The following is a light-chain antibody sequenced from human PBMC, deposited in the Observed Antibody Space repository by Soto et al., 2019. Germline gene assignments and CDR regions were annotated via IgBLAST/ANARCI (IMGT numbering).Light chain of an antibody. CDR2: GAS. CDR3: QLYYT. J-gene: IGKJ2*01. Sequence: EIVLTQSPGTLSLSPGEIATLSCRASQTINSRDLAWYQQRPGQAPRLLLYGASSRATGIPDRFTGSGSGRVFTSPLSGLEPEAFEVYYCQLYYTFGQGTKLVIK. CDR1: QTINSRD. V-gene: IGKV3-20*01.